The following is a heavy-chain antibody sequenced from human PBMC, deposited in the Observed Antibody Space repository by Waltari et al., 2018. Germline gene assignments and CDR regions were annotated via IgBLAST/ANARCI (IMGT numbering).Heavy chain of an antibody. CDR2: LSRSRRDS. D-gene: IGHD2-8*02. J-gene: IGHJ4*02. CDR1: GFTFATYG. CDR3: SGGVGGTIGSDF. V-gene: IGHV3-23*01. Sequence: EVQLLESGGGLLQPGGYLRLSCKASGFTFATYGMSWVRQAPGKGAEWVSGLSRSRRDSYYEPAVKGRFIISRDNSKNTLNLQIDSLRLDDTALYYCSGGVGGTIGSDFCGQGTQVTVSS.